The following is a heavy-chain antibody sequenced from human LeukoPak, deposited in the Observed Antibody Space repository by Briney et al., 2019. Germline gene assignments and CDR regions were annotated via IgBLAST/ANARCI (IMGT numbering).Heavy chain of an antibody. CDR3: AGRVAARPSDYYYYYMDV. Sequence: SETLSLTCTVSGGSISSYYWSWIRQPPGKGLEWIGYIYTSGSTNYNPSLKSRVTISVDTSKNQFSLKLSSVTAADTAVYYCAGRVAARPSDYYYYYMDVWRKGTTVTVSS. V-gene: IGHV4-4*09. CDR2: IYTSGST. CDR1: GGSISSYY. D-gene: IGHD6-6*01. J-gene: IGHJ6*03.